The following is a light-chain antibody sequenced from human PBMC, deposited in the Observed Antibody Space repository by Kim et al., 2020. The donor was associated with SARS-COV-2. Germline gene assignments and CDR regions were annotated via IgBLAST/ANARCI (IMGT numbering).Light chain of an antibody. Sequence: RERVTLSCTVSSSNIGNQAVCWYQHLPGKAPKLLIYYDDLLPSGVSDRFAGSKSGTSASLAISDLQSEDESYYYCAAWDVSLNGWVFGGGTQLTVL. V-gene: IGLV1-36*01. CDR2: YDD. CDR1: SSNIGNQA. CDR3: AAWDVSLNGWV. J-gene: IGLJ3*02.